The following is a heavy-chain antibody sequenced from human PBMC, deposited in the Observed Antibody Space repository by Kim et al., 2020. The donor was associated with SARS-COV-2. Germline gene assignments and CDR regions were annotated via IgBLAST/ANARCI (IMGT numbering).Heavy chain of an antibody. V-gene: IGHV4-31*03. Sequence: SETLSLTCTVSGGTISSGGYYWSWIRQHPGKGLEWIGYIYYSGSTYYNPSLKSRITISVDTSKNQFPLKLSPVTAADTAVYYCARIFSRFDPWGQGTLVTVSS. D-gene: IGHD3-3*01. CDR3: ARIFSRFDP. J-gene: IGHJ5*02. CDR1: GGTISSGGYY. CDR2: IYYSGST.